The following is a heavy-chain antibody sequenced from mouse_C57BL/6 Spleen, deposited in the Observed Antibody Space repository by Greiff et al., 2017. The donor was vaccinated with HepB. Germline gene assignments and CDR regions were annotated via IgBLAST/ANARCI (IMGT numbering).Heavy chain of an antibody. CDR2: IRNKANGYTT. D-gene: IGHD2-2*01. CDR1: GFTFTDYY. J-gene: IGHJ4*01. Sequence: EVKLQESGGGLVQPGGSLSLSCAASGFTFTDYYMSWVRQPPGKALEWLGFIRNKANGYTTEYSASVKGRFTISRDNSQSILYLQMNALRAEDSATYYCARYEGYDEGVYAMDYWGQGTSVTVSS. CDR3: ARYEGYDEGVYAMDY. V-gene: IGHV7-3*01.